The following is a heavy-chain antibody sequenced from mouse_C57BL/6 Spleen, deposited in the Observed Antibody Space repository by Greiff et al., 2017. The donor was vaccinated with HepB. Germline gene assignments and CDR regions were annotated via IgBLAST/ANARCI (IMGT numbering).Heavy chain of an antibody. V-gene: IGHV1-50*01. Sequence: QVQLQQPGAELVKPGASVKLSCKASGYTFTSYWMQWVKQRPGQGLEWIGEIDPSDSNTNYNQKFKGKATLTVDTSSSTAYMQLSSLTSEDSAVYYCAAGVTTVVANAMDYWGQGTTVTVSS. CDR2: IDPSDSNT. CDR1: GYTFTSYW. D-gene: IGHD1-1*01. J-gene: IGHJ4*01. CDR3: AAGVTTVVANAMDY.